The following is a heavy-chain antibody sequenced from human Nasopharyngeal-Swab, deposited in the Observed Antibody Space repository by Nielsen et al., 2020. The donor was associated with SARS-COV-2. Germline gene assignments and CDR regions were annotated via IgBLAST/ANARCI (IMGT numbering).Heavy chain of an antibody. CDR3: ARGFWYDYDSIAYPTAFDY. V-gene: IGHV5-51*01. CDR2: IYPDDSNS. J-gene: IGHJ4*02. D-gene: IGHD3-22*01. Sequence: VRQMLGKGLEWMGIIYPDDSNSRYSPSFQGHVTISVDKSTTSAYLQWSSLKASDSGIFYCARGFWYDYDSIAYPTAFDYWGQGTPVTVSS.